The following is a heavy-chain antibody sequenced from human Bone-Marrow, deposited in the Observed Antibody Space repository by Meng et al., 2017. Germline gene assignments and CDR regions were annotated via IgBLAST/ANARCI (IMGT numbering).Heavy chain of an antibody. J-gene: IGHJ4*02. CDR1: GFTVSSNY. CDR2: IYSGGST. V-gene: IGHV3-53*01. CDR3: AREQDGDYDANFDY. D-gene: IGHD4-17*01. Sequence: EVQLVGAGGGLIQPGGSLRLSGAASGFTVSSNYMSWVRQAPGKGLEWVSVIYSGGSTYYVDSVKGRFTISRDNSKNTLYLQMNSLRAEDTAVYYCAREQDGDYDANFDYWGQGTLVTVSS.